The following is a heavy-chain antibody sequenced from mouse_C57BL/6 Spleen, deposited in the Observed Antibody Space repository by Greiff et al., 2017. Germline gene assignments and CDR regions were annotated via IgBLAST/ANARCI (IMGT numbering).Heavy chain of an antibody. D-gene: IGHD2-1*01. V-gene: IGHV6-3*01. CDR1: GFTFSNYW. CDR3: TGDLLTFAY. J-gene: IGHJ3*01. Sequence: DVKLQESGGGLVQPGGSMKLSCVASGFTFSNYWMNWVRQSPEKGLEWVAQIRLKSDNYATHYAESVKGRFTISRDDSKSSVYLQMNNLRAEDTGIYYCTGDLLTFAYWGQGTLVTVSA. CDR2: IRLKSDNYAT.